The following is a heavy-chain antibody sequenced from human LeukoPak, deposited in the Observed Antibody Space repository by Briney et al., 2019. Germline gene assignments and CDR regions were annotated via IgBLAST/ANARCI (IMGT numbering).Heavy chain of an antibody. CDR1: GGSISSGGYY. CDR3: ARDGGGTSSSWFPDAFDI. Sequence: PSQTLSLTCTVSGGSISSGGYYWSWIRRHPGKGLEWIGYIYYSGSTYYNPSLKSRVTISVDTSKNQFSLKLSSVTAADTAVYYCARDGGGTSSSWFPDAFDIWGQGTMVTVSS. CDR2: IYYSGST. D-gene: IGHD6-13*01. J-gene: IGHJ3*02. V-gene: IGHV4-31*03.